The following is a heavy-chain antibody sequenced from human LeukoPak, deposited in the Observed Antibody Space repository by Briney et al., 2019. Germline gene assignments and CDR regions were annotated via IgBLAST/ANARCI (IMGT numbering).Heavy chain of an antibody. Sequence: GGSLRLSCAASGFTVSSNYMSWVRQAPGKGLEWVSVIYSGGGTYYADSVKGRFTISRDNSKNTLYLQMNSLRAEDTAVYYCARDTHLGNFDYWGQGTLVTVSS. CDR2: IYSGGGT. CDR1: GFTVSSNY. J-gene: IGHJ4*02. V-gene: IGHV3-53*01. CDR3: ARDTHLGNFDY. D-gene: IGHD7-27*01.